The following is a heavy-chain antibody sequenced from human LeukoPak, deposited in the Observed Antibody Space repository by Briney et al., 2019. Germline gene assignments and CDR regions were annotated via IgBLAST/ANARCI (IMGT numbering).Heavy chain of an antibody. D-gene: IGHD6-13*01. J-gene: IGHJ6*03. CDR3: ARAAFHYYYYMDV. CDR1: GYSISSGYY. Sequence: SETLSLTCAVSGYSISSGYYWGWLRQSPGKGLEWIGSIYHSGITYYKPSLKSRVSISVDTSKNQFSLNLSSVTAADTAVYYCARAAFHYYYYMDVWGKGTTVTVSS. CDR2: IYHSGIT. V-gene: IGHV4-38-2*01.